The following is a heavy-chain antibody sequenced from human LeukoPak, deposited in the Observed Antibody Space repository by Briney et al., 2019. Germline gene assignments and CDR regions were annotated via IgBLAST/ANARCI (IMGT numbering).Heavy chain of an antibody. V-gene: IGHV3-23*01. CDR2: ISGSSRST. CDR3: AKGIYDMDV. Sequence: PGGSLRLSCAASGFTFSSYAMSWARQAPGKGLEWVSTISGSSRSTYYADSAKGRFAISRDNSKNTLYLQMNSLRAEDTAVYFCAKGIYDMDVWGQGTTVTVSS. CDR1: GFTFSSYA. J-gene: IGHJ6*02.